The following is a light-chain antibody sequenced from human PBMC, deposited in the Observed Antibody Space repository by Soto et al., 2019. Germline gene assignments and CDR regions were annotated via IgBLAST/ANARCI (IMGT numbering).Light chain of an antibody. CDR2: GAS. V-gene: IGKV3-20*01. CDR1: QSVRSSY. Sequence: EVVLTQSPGTLSLSPGERATLSCRASQSVRSSYLAWYQQKPGQSPRLVIYGASSRATGIPDRFRGSGSGTDFTLTINRLEPEDFAAYYCQQYGSSPLFSFGPGTKV. CDR3: QQYGSSPLFS. J-gene: IGKJ3*01.